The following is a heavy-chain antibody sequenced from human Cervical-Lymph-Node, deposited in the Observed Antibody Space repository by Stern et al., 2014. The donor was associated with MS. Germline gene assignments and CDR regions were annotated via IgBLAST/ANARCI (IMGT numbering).Heavy chain of an antibody. CDR3: AKDRGMIVVVTYSLDS. V-gene: IGHV3-30*18. J-gene: IGHJ4*02. D-gene: IGHD3-22*01. CDR2: ISYDGSNA. Sequence: VQLEESGGGVVQPGRSLRLSCVASGFSFSSYGMHWVRQAPGKGLEWVAVISYDGSNAYYADSVKGRFTISRDNSKNTLYLQLNSLRAEDTAVYYCAKDRGMIVVVTYSLDSWGQGTLVTVSS. CDR1: GFSFSSYG.